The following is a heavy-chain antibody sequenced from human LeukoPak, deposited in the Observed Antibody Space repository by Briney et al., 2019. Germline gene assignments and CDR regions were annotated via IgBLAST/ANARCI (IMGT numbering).Heavy chain of an antibody. Sequence: SETLSLTCTVSGGSISSYYWNWIRQPPGKGLEWIRYIYYSGSTNYNPSLKSRVTISVDTSKNQFSLKLSSVTAADTAVYYCARRSLLLGTHAFDIWGQGTMITVSS. CDR2: IYYSGST. CDR3: ARRSLLLGTHAFDI. CDR1: GGSISSYY. J-gene: IGHJ3*02. D-gene: IGHD3-10*01. V-gene: IGHV4-59*08.